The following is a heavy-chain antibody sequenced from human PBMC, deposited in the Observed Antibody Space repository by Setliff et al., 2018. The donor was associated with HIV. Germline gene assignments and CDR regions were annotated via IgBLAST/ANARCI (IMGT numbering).Heavy chain of an antibody. CDR1: GFTFSGYW. D-gene: IGHD1-1*01. CDR2: IKGDGSEK. V-gene: IGHV3-7*01. J-gene: IGHJ3*02. Sequence: GGSLRLSCAVSGFTFSGYWMGWVRQAPGKGLEWVANIKGDGSEKDYVDSVKGRFTISRDNAKNSLYLQLNSLRAEDTAVYYCARSERVQTHAFDIWGQGTMVTVSS. CDR3: ARSERVQTHAFDI.